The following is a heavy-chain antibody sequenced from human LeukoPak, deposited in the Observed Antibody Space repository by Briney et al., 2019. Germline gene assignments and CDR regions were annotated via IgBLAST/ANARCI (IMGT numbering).Heavy chain of an antibody. V-gene: IGHV1-46*01. CDR2: INPSGGST. J-gene: IGHJ4*02. D-gene: IGHD3/OR15-3a*01. CDR1: GYTFTSYH. Sequence: GASVKVSCKGSGYTFTSYHMHWVRQAPGQGLEWMGIINPSGGSTSHAQKFQGRVTMTRDTSTSTVYMELSSLRSEDTAVYYCARGLGTLDSFDYWGQGTLVTVSS. CDR3: ARGLGTLDSFDY.